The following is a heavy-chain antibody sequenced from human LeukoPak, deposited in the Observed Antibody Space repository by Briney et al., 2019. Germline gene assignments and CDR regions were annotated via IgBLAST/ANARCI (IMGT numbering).Heavy chain of an antibody. Sequence: PGGSLRLSCVASGFTFSTYWMTWVRQAPGKGLEWVANMKRDGSEVYYANSVKGHFTISRDNAKNSLYLQMNSLRAEDTAVYYCARYTEYYFDYWGQGTLVTVSS. V-gene: IGHV3-7*01. D-gene: IGHD2-2*02. J-gene: IGHJ4*02. CDR1: GFTFSTYW. CDR3: ARYTEYYFDY. CDR2: MKRDGSEV.